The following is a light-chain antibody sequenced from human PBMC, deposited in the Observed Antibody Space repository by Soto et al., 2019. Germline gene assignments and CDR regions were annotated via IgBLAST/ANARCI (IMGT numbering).Light chain of an antibody. J-gene: IGKJ1*01. Sequence: DIQMTQSPSSLSVSVGDRVTITCQASHDITNFLNWYQQKPGKAPKLLIYAASSLQSGVPSRFSGSGSGTDFTLTISSLQPEDFATYYCQQSYSTPRTFGQGTKVDIK. CDR1: HDITNF. CDR3: QQSYSTPRT. CDR2: AAS. V-gene: IGKV1-39*01.